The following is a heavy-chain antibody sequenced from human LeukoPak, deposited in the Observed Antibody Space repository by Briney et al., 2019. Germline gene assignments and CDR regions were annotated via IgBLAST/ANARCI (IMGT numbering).Heavy chain of an antibody. CDR2: IYYSGST. V-gene: IGHV4-59*01. Sequence: SETLSLTCTVSGGSISSYYWSWIRQPPGKGLEWVGYIYYSGSTNYNPSLKSRVTISVDTSKNQFSLKLSSVTAADTAVYYRARRVPYSSSYTLDPWGQGTLVTVSS. D-gene: IGHD6-13*01. J-gene: IGHJ5*02. CDR3: ARRVPYSSSYTLDP. CDR1: GGSISSYY.